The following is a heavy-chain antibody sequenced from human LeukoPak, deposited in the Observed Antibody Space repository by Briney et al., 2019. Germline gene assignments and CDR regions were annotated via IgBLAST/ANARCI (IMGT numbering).Heavy chain of an antibody. CDR3: AELGITMIGGV. J-gene: IGHJ6*04. V-gene: IGHV3-30*04. Sequence: GGSLRLSCVASGFDFNIYAMHWVRHSPGKGLEWVALLAYDGTNQHYADFVKGRFTISRDNSKNMVFLQMNSLRAEDTAVYYCAELGITMIGGVWGKGTTVTISS. D-gene: IGHD3-10*02. CDR1: GFDFNIYA. CDR2: LAYDGTNQ.